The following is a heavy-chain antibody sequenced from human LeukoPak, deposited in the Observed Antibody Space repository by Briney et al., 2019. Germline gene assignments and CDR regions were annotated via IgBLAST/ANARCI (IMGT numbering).Heavy chain of an antibody. V-gene: IGHV1-2*02. D-gene: IGHD2-2*02. CDR2: INPNSGGT. CDR1: GYTFTSYD. J-gene: IGHJ4*02. Sequence: ASVTVSCKASGYTFTSYDINWVRQAPGQGLEWMGWINPNSGGTNYAQKFQGRVTMTRDTSISTAYMELSRLRSDDTAVYYCARDGCSSTSCYSPSIDYWGQGTLVTVSS. CDR3: ARDGCSSTSCYSPSIDY.